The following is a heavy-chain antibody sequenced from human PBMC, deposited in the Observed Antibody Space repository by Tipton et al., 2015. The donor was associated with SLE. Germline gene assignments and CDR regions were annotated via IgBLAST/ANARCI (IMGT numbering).Heavy chain of an antibody. V-gene: IGHV4-59*02. CDR3: ARETGDPFE. Sequence: VKPSETLSLTCTVSGGSVNNYYWSWIRQSPGGRLEWIGNIHYSGSTNYNPSLKSRVTISVDMSKNQFSLMLTSVTAADSAVYYCARETGDPFEWGQGTLVTVSS. CDR2: IHYSGST. CDR1: GGSVNNYY. D-gene: IGHD7-27*01. J-gene: IGHJ4*02.